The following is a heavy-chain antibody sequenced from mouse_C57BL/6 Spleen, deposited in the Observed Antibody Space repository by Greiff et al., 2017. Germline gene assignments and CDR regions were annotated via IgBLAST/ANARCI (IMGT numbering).Heavy chain of an antibody. V-gene: IGHV1-64*01. CDR3: ARSTMITTDVNYYAMDY. J-gene: IGHJ4*01. CDR1: GYTFTSYW. CDR2: IHPNSGST. Sequence: QVQLQQPGAELVKPGASVKLFCKASGYTFTSYWMHWVKQRPGQGLEWIGMIHPNSGSTNYNEKFKSKATLTVDNSSSTAYMQLSSLTSEDSAVYYCARSTMITTDVNYYAMDYWGQGTSVTVSS. D-gene: IGHD2-4*01.